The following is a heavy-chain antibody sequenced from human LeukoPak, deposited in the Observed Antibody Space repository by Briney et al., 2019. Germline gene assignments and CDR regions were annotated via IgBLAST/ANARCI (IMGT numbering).Heavy chain of an antibody. V-gene: IGHV4-4*07. J-gene: IGHJ2*01. D-gene: IGHD4-17*01. Sequence: SETLSLTCTVSGGSISSYYWSWIRQPAGKGLEWIGRIYTSGSTNYNPSLKGRVTMSVDTSKNQFSLKLSSVTAADTAVYYCARDSPYYGASPRYFDLWGRGTLVTVSS. CDR2: IYTSGST. CDR1: GGSISSYY. CDR3: ARDSPYYGASPRYFDL.